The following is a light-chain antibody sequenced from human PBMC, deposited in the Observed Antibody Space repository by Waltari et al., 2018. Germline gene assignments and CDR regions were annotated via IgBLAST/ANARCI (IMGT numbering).Light chain of an antibody. CDR2: EVN. CDR3: SSYTTSNTVV. V-gene: IGLV2-14*01. J-gene: IGLJ2*01. Sequence: QSALTQPASVSGSPGQSITIPCTRTSNDVGSYISFPWFQQNPGKAPKCMIYEVNNRPSGVSHRFSGSKSGNTASLTISGLQPEDEADYYCSSYTTSNTVVFGGGTKLTVL. CDR1: SNDVGSYIS.